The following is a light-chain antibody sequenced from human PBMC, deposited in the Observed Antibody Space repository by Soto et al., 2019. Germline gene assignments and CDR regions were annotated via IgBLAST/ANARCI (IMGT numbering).Light chain of an antibody. V-gene: IGKV1-5*03. Sequence: DIQMTQSPSTLSASVGDRVTITCRASQSISSWLAWYQQKPGKVPKLLIYKASSLESGVPSRFSGSGSGTEFTLTISSLQPDDFATYYCQQYNSYPYTFSQGTKVDI. CDR3: QQYNSYPYT. CDR2: KAS. J-gene: IGKJ2*01. CDR1: QSISSW.